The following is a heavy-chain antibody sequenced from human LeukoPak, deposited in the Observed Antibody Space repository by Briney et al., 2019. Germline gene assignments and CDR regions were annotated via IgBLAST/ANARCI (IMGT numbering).Heavy chain of an antibody. V-gene: IGHV4-34*01. CDR2: INHSGST. D-gene: IGHD3-10*01. Sequence: SETLSLTCAVYGGSFSGYYWSWLRQPPGKGLEWIGEINHSGSTNYNPSLKSRVTISVDTSKNQFSLKLSSVTAADTAVYYCARRYYGSGSYNYWGQGTLVTVSS. CDR3: ARRYYGSGSYNY. CDR1: GGSFSGYY. J-gene: IGHJ4*02.